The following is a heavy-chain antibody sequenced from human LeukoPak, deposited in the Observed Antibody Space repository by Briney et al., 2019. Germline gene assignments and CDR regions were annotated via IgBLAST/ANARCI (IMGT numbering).Heavy chain of an antibody. CDR3: ARVYYDFWSGYPKGMDV. J-gene: IGHJ6*02. Sequence: GGSLRLSCAASGFTFSSYEMNWVRQAPGKGLEWVSYISSSGSTIYYADSVKGRFTISRDNAKNSLYLQMNSLRAEDTAVYYFARVYYDFWSGYPKGMDVWGQGTTVNVSS. D-gene: IGHD3-3*01. V-gene: IGHV3-48*03. CDR2: ISSSGSTI. CDR1: GFTFSSYE.